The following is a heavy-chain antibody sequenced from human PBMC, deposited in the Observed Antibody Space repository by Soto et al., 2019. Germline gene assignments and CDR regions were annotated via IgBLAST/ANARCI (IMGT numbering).Heavy chain of an antibody. CDR2: IWYDGSNK. Sequence: GWSLRLSCASSVFTFISYGMHWVRQAPGKGLEWVAVIWYDGSNKYYADSVKGRFTISRDNSKNTLYLQMNSLGAEDTAVYYCARENYGSGSYFYYYYGMDVWGQGTTVTVSS. D-gene: IGHD3-10*01. CDR1: VFTFISYG. J-gene: IGHJ6*02. CDR3: ARENYGSGSYFYYYYGMDV. V-gene: IGHV3-33*01.